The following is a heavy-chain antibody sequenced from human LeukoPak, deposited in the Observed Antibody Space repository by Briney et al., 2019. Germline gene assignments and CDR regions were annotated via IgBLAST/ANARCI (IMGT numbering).Heavy chain of an antibody. CDR3: ARYDFWSGYSDY. V-gene: IGHV4-4*02. CDR1: GGSISSNNW. Sequence: PSETLSLTCAVSGGSISSNNWWGWVRQPPGKGLEWIGEIYHSGSPNYNPSLKSRVTISVDKSRNHFSLNLSSVTAADTAVYYCARYDFWSGYSDYWGQGTLVTVSS. CDR2: IYHSGSP. D-gene: IGHD3-3*01. J-gene: IGHJ4*02.